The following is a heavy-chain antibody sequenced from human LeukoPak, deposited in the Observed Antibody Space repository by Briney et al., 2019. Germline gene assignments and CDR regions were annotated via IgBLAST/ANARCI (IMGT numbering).Heavy chain of an antibody. V-gene: IGHV1-69*13. Sequence: SVKVSCKASGGTFSSYAIGWVRQAPGQGLEWMGGIIPIFGTANYAQKFQGRVTITADESTSTAYMELSSLRSEDTAVYYCASNWVGDCSSTSCPDYWGQGTLVTVSS. CDR3: ASNWVGDCSSTSCPDY. CDR1: GGTFSSYA. J-gene: IGHJ4*02. CDR2: IIPIFGTA. D-gene: IGHD2-2*01.